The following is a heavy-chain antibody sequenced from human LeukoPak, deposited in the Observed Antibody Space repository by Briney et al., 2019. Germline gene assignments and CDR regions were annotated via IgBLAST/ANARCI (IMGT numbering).Heavy chain of an antibody. Sequence: GGSLRLSCAASGFTFSSYWMHWVRQAPGKGLVWVSRINSDGSSTSYADSVKGRFTISRDNSKNMVYLQMDSLGAEDSAVYYCAKNAGYSYGLYYFDYWGQGTLVTVSS. CDR3: AKNAGYSYGLYYFDY. CDR2: INSDGSST. V-gene: IGHV3-74*01. J-gene: IGHJ4*02. CDR1: GFTFSSYW. D-gene: IGHD5-18*01.